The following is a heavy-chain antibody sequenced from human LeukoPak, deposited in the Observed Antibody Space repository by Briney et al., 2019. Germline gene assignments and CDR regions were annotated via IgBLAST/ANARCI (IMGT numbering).Heavy chain of an antibody. J-gene: IGHJ6*02. V-gene: IGHV3-7*03. Sequence: GGSLRLSCAASGFTFSSYWMNWARQAPGKGLEWVASINHNGNVNYYVDSVKGRFTISRDNAKNSLYLQMSNLRAEDTAVYFCSRGGGLDLWGQGATVTVSS. CDR1: GFTFSSYW. D-gene: IGHD3-16*01. CDR3: SRGGGLDL. CDR2: INHNGNVN.